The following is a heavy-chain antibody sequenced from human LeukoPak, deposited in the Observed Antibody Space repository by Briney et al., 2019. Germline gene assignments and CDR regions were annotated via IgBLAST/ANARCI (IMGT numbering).Heavy chain of an antibody. CDR3: ATTGGTGSRYFDY. D-gene: IGHD3-16*01. Sequence: PSETLSLTCTVSGGSISSYYWSWIRQPPGKGLEWIGYIYYSGSTNYNPSLKSRVTISVDTSKNQFSLKLSSVTAADTAVYYCATTGGTGSRYFDYWGQGTLVTVSS. J-gene: IGHJ4*02. CDR1: GGSISSYY. V-gene: IGHV4-59*01. CDR2: IYYSGST.